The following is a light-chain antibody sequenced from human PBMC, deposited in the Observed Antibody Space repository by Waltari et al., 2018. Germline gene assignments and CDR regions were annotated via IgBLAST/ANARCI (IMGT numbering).Light chain of an antibody. CDR2: WAS. Sequence: DIVMTQSPDSLAVSLGERATINCKPSQSVLYSSNNKNYLAWYQQKPGQPPNLLIYWASTRESGVPDRFSGSGSGSDFTLTISSLQAEDVAVYYCQQFYSTPRTFGQGTKLEI. J-gene: IGKJ2*02. CDR1: QSVLYSSNNKNY. V-gene: IGKV4-1*01. CDR3: QQFYSTPRT.